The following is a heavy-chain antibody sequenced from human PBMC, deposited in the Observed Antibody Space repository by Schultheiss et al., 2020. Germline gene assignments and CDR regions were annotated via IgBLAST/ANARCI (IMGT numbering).Heavy chain of an antibody. CDR2: IFSNDEK. CDR3: ARISLGDGDFIDY. D-gene: IGHD4-17*01. CDR1: GFSLSNARMG. J-gene: IGHJ4*02. V-gene: IGHV2-26*01. Sequence: SGPTLVKPTETLTLTCTVSGFSLSNARMGVSWIRQPPGKALEWLAHIFSNDEKSYSTSLKSRLTISKDTSKSQVVLTMTNMDPVDTATYYCARISLGDGDFIDYWGQGTLVTVSS.